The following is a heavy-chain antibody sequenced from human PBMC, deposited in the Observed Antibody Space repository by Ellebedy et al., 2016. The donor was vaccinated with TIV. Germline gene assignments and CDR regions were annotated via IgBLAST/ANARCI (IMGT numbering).Heavy chain of an antibody. CDR2: VIPSGGGT. Sequence: ASVKVSXKASRYIFTSYYMHWVRQAPGQGLEWMGRVIPSGGGTTYAQKFQARVTMTRDASTSTVYMELSSLRYEDSAVYYCARDATGWGYFDLWGRGIMVTVSS. D-gene: IGHD3-9*01. J-gene: IGHJ2*01. CDR3: ARDATGWGYFDL. CDR1: RYIFTSYY. V-gene: IGHV1-46*01.